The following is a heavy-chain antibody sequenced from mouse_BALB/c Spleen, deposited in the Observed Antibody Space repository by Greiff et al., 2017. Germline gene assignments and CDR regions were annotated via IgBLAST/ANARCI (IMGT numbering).Heavy chain of an antibody. Sequence: EVMLVESGGGLVKPGGSLKLSCAASGFTFSDYYMYWVRQTPEKRLEWVATISDGGSYTYYPDSVKGRFTISRDNAKNNLYLQMSSLKSEDTAMYYCARRGYYRYDGSLYWYFDVWGAGTTVTVSS. V-gene: IGHV5-4*02. CDR3: ARRGYYRYDGSLYWYFDV. J-gene: IGHJ1*01. CDR2: ISDGGSYT. CDR1: GFTFSDYY. D-gene: IGHD2-14*01.